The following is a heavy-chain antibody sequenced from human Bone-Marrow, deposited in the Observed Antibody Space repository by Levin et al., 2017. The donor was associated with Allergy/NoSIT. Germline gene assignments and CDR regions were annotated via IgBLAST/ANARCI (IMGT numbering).Heavy chain of an antibody. V-gene: IGHV3-74*01. CDR3: ARDLTFCSGGSCPYFDY. J-gene: IGHJ4*02. CDR1: GFTFSSYW. Sequence: PGGSLRLSCAASGFTFSSYWMHWVRQAPGKGLVWVSRISSDGRYINYEDSVKGRFTISRDNAKKTLDLQMSSLRAEDTAVYYCARDLTFCSGGSCPYFDYWGQGALVTVSS. CDR2: ISSDGRYI. D-gene: IGHD2-15*01.